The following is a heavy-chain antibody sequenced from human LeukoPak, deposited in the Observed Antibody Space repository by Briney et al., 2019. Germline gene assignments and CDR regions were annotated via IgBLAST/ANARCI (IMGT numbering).Heavy chain of an antibody. V-gene: IGHV4-39*07. CDR2: INHSGST. J-gene: IGHJ3*02. Sequence: SETLSLTCTVSGGSISSSSYSWGWIRQPPGKGLEWIGEINHSGSTNYNPSLKSRVTISVDTSKNQFSLKLSSVTAADTAVYYCARDIAVAEGRTQKAFDIWGQGTMVTVSS. CDR1: GGSISSSSYS. CDR3: ARDIAVAEGRTQKAFDI. D-gene: IGHD6-19*01.